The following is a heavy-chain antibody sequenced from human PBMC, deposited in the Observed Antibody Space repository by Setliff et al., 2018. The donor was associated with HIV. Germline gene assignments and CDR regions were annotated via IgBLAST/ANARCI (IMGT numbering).Heavy chain of an antibody. CDR2: IYPGDSDT. D-gene: IGHD3-10*01. V-gene: IGHV5-51*01. CDR3: ARVVNDFVVRGFVYYMDV. J-gene: IGHJ6*03. Sequence: GESLKISCKASGYTFTNNWIGWVRQMPGKGLDWMGIIYPGDSDTRYSPSFQGQVTISVDRSINTAYLQWSSLKASDTAMYYCARVVNDFVVRGFVYYMDVWGKGTSVTVSS. CDR1: GYTFTNNW.